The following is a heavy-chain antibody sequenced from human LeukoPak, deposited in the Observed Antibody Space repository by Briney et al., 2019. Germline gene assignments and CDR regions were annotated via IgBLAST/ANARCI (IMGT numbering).Heavy chain of an antibody. Sequence: GGSLRLSCAASGFTVSSNYMSWVRQAPGKGLEWVSVIYSGGSTYHADSVKGRFTISRDNSKNTLYLQMNSLRAEDTAVYYCARGAPYCSSTSCYVNWFDPWGQGTLVTVSS. CDR1: GFTVSSNY. D-gene: IGHD2-2*01. J-gene: IGHJ5*02. CDR3: ARGAPYCSSTSCYVNWFDP. V-gene: IGHV3-53*01. CDR2: IYSGGST.